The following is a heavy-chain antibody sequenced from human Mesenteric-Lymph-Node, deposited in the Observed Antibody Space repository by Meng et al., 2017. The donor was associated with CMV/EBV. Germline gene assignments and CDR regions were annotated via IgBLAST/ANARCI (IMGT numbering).Heavy chain of an antibody. Sequence: YPFTSYPIHWVRQAPGQRLEWMGWINAGNGNTKYSQKFQGRVTITRDTSASTAYMELSSLRSEDTAVYYCAREGATYYYGSGSYQLDHWGQGTLVTVSS. CDR1: YPFTSYP. CDR3: AREGATYYYGSGSYQLDH. CDR2: INAGNGNT. V-gene: IGHV1-3*01. J-gene: IGHJ4*02. D-gene: IGHD3-10*01.